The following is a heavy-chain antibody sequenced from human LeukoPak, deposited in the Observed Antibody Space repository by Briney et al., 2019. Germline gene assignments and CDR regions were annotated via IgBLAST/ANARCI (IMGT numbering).Heavy chain of an antibody. CDR3: ARAAAGTVDY. J-gene: IGHJ4*02. CDR1: GGSISSYY. CDR2: IYYSGST. D-gene: IGHD6-13*01. Sequence: SETLSLTCTVSGGSISSYYWSCIRQPPGKGLEWIGYIYYSGSTNYNPSLKSRATISVDTSKNQFSLKLSSVTAADTAVYYCARAAAGTVDYWGQGTLVTVSS. V-gene: IGHV4-59*12.